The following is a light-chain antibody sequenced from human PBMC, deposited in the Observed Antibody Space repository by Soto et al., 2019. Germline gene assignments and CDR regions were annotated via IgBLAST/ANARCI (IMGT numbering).Light chain of an antibody. CDR3: QQYNSYSRT. CDR2: KAS. CDR1: QSISSW. V-gene: IGKV1-5*03. J-gene: IGKJ1*01. Sequence: DIQMTPAPSTLSASVGDSATITCRASQSISSWLAWYQQKPGTAPKLLIYKASSLESGVPSRSSGSGSGTEFTLTISSLQPDDFATYYCQQYNSYSRTFGQGTKVDIK.